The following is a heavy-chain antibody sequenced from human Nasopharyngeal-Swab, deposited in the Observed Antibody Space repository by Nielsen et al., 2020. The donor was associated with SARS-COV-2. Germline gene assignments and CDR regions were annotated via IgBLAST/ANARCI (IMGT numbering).Heavy chain of an antibody. CDR1: GYTFTSYG. V-gene: IGHV1-18*01. Sequence: ASVKVSCKASGYTFTSYGISWVRQAPGQGLEWMGWISAYNGNTNYAQKLQGRVTMTTDTSTSTAYMELRSLRSDDTAVYYCARGREEKKDIVVVVAATYYYYYYGMDVWGQGTTVTVSS. CDR2: ISAYNGNT. CDR3: ARGREEKKDIVVVVAATYYYYYYGMDV. J-gene: IGHJ6*02. D-gene: IGHD2-15*01.